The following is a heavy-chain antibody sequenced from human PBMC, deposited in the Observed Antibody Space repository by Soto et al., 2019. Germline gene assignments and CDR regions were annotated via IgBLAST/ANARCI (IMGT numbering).Heavy chain of an antibody. V-gene: IGHV3-23*01. D-gene: IGHD1-26*01. J-gene: IGHJ4*02. CDR1: GFTFSSYA. CDR2: ISGSGGST. Sequence: EVQLLESGGGLVQPGGSLRLSCAASGFTFSSYAMSWVRQSPGKGLEWVSAISGSGGSTYYADSVKGRFTISRDNSKNTLYLQMNSLRAEDTAVYYCAKDPGSSPTNPQDDYWGQGTLVTVSS. CDR3: AKDPGSSPTNPQDDY.